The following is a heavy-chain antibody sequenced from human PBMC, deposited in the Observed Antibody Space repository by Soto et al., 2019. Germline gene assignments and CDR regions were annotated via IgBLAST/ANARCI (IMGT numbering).Heavy chain of an antibody. Sequence: EEQLLESGGDLVQPGGSLRLSCAASGFTFSSYAMNWVRQAPGKGLEWVSGISGSGGSTYYADPVKGRFTASRDNAKNTLYRQMNSLRAEDTAVYYCAKGVKFYYDSSEGWFDPWGQGTLVTVSS. V-gene: IGHV3-23*01. CDR2: ISGSGGST. J-gene: IGHJ5*02. CDR1: GFTFSSYA. D-gene: IGHD3-22*01. CDR3: AKGVKFYYDSSEGWFDP.